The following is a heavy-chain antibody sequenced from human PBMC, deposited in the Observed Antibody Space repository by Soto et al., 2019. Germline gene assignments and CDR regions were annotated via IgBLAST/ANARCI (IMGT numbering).Heavy chain of an antibody. Sequence: SETLSLTCAVYGGSFSGYYWSWIRQPPGKGLEWIGEINHSGSTYYNPSLKSRVTISVDTSKNQFSLKLSSVTAADTAVYYCARGFPRYCSSTSCYGRFGALDIWGQGTMVTVSS. J-gene: IGHJ3*02. CDR3: ARGFPRYCSSTSCYGRFGALDI. CDR1: GGSFSGYY. V-gene: IGHV4-34*01. D-gene: IGHD2-2*01. CDR2: INHSGST.